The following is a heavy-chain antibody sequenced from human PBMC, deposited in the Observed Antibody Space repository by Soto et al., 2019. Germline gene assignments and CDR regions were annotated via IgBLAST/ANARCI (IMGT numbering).Heavy chain of an antibody. J-gene: IGHJ5*02. CDR1: GGSISSGGYS. CDR3: ARVPDR. V-gene: IGHV4-30-2*01. Sequence: QLQLQESGSGLVKPSQTRSRTCAGSGGSISSGGYSWGWSRQPPGKGLVCIGYTYHSGSTYSKPSHKCRVTISVDRSKIPFSLKLSSVTAAATAVCYCARVPDRWGPGTLVTFSS. CDR2: TYHSGST. D-gene: IGHD2-2*01.